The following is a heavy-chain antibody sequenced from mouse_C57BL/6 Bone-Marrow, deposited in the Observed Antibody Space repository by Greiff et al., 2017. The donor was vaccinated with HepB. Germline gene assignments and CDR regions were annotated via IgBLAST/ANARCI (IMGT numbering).Heavy chain of an antibody. D-gene: IGHD6-1*01. V-gene: IGHV1-42*01. CDR1: GYSFTGYY. J-gene: IGHJ2*01. CDR2: INPSTGGT. CDR3: ARNPSEDYFDY. Sequence: EVQLQQSGPELVKPGASVKISCKASGYSFTGYYMNWVKQSPEKSLEWIGEINPSTGGTTYNQKFKAKATLTVDKSSSTAYMQLKSLTSEDSAVYYCARNPSEDYFDYWGQGTTLTVSS.